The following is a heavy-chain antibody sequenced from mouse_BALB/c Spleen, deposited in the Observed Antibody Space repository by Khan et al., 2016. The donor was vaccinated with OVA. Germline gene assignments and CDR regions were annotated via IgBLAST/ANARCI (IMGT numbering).Heavy chain of an antibody. CDR2: ISTYYGDP. J-gene: IGHJ3*01. CDR1: GYTFTDYT. Sequence: QVQLQQSGAELVRPGVSVKISCEGSGYTFTDYTIHWVKQSHARSLEWIGVISTYYGDPTYNQKFKGKATMTVDKSSSTAYMELARLTSEDSAMYCGGGGGGGDRFAYWGQGTLVTVSA. V-gene: IGHV1S137*01. CDR3: GGGGGGDRFAY.